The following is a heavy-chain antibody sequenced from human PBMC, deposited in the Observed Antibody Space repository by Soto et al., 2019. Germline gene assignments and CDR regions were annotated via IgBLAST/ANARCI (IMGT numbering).Heavy chain of an antibody. CDR2: ISSSGSTI. J-gene: IGHJ6*02. CDR3: ARDHKGGYYYYGMDV. Sequence: HPGGSLRLSCAASGFTFSSYEMNWVRQAPGKGLEWVSYISSSGSTIYYADSVKGRFTISRDNAKNSLYLQMNSLRAEDTAVYYCARDHKGGYYYYGMDVWGQGTTGTVSS. CDR1: GFTFSSYE. V-gene: IGHV3-48*03.